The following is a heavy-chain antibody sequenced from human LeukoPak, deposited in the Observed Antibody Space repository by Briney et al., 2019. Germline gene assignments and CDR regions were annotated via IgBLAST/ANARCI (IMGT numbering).Heavy chain of an antibody. V-gene: IGHV3-23*01. CDR2: ISGSGGST. CDR1: GFTFSTYA. CDR3: AKGGHYYDSSGYFLFDY. J-gene: IGHJ4*02. Sequence: LAGGSLRLSCATSGFTFSTYAMNWVRQAPGKGLEWVSAISGSGGSTYYADSVKGRFTISRDNSKNTLYLQMNSLRAEDTAVYYCAKGGHYYDSSGYFLFDYWGQGTLVTVSS. D-gene: IGHD3-22*01.